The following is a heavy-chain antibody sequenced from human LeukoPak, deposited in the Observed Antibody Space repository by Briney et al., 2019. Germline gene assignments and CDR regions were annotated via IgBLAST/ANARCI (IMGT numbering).Heavy chain of an antibody. CDR1: GFTFSSYS. CDR2: IRSSSSTI. V-gene: IGHV3-48*01. Sequence: GGSLRLSCAASGFTFSSYSMNWVRQAPGKGLQWVSYIRSSSSTIYYADSVKGRFTISTDNANNSLYLQMNSLRAEDTAVYYCARSLRNAFDIWGQGTMVTVSS. D-gene: IGHD3-3*01. J-gene: IGHJ3*02. CDR3: ARSLRNAFDI.